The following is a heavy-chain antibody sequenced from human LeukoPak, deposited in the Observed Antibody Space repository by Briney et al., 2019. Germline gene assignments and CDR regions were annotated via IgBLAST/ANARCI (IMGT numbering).Heavy chain of an antibody. CDR3: AKDWEGYCSSTSCSPD. CDR1: GFTFSSYG. CDR2: IRYDGSNK. J-gene: IGHJ4*02. D-gene: IGHD2-2*01. V-gene: IGHV3-30*02. Sequence: GGSLRLSCAASGFTFSSYGMHWVRQAPGKGLEWVAFIRYDGSNKYYADSVKGRFTISRDNSKNTLYLQMNSLRAEDTAVYYFAKDWEGYCSSTSCSPDWGQGTLVTVSS.